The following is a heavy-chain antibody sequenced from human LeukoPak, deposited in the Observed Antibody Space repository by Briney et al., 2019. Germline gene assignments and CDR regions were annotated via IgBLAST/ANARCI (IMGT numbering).Heavy chain of an antibody. CDR2: IYTSGST. D-gene: IGHD2-2*01. J-gene: IGHJ3*02. V-gene: IGHV4-4*07. Sequence: SSETLSLTCTVSGGSISSYYWSWIRQPAGKGLEWIGRIYTSGSTNYNPSLKSRVTMSVDTSKNQFSLKLSSVIAADTAVYYCARDLVRCSSTSCYRSDAFDIWGQGAMATVSS. CDR1: GGSISSYY. CDR3: ARDLVRCSSTSCYRSDAFDI.